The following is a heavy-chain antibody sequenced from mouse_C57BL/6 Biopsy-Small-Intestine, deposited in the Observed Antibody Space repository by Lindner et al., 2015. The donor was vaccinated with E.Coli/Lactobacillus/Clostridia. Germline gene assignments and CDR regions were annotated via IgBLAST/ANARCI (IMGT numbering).Heavy chain of an antibody. CDR3: AADINFSGSYSWFDP. D-gene: IGHD1-1*01. V-gene: IGHV1S22*01. CDR2: IGFGSCST. Sequence: SVKVSCKASGFTLTSFGVQWVRQARGQRLEWIGWIGFGSCSTKYAQAFQQRVIMTRDMSTSTVYMDLSSLTSEDTAVYFCAADINFSGSYSWFDPWGQGTLVTVSS. J-gene: IGHJ3*01. CDR1: GFTLTSFG.